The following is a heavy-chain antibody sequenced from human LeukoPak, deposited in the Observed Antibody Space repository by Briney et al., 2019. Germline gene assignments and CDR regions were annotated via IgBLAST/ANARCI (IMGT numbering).Heavy chain of an antibody. Sequence: GGSLRLSCAASGFIFSTYGLHWVRQAPGKGLEWVAVISYDGNIKNYADSVKGRFTVSRDNSKNTLYLQMNSLRAEDTAVYYCAKEVSANFDHWGQGTLVTVSS. CDR2: ISYDGNIK. CDR1: GFIFSTYG. D-gene: IGHD2-21*02. J-gene: IGHJ4*02. CDR3: AKEVSANFDH. V-gene: IGHV3-30*18.